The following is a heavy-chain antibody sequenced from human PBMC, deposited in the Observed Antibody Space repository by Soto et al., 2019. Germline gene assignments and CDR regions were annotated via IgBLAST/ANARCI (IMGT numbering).Heavy chain of an antibody. D-gene: IGHD5-18*01. V-gene: IGHV1-18*04. CDR2: ISAYNGNT. CDR3: ARENFPPTDDSFVY. Sequence: QVQLVQSGAEMKKPGASVKVSCKASGYSFTTYGISCVRQAPGQGLERMGGISAYNGNTHYAKKLPSRVIMTPDTYTSTSSVELRSLRSGGTAVYYCARENFPPTDDSFVYWGQRTLVTVSS. CDR1: GYSFTTYG. J-gene: IGHJ4*02.